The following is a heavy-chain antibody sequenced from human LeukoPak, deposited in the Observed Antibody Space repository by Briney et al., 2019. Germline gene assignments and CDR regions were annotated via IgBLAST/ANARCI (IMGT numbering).Heavy chain of an antibody. CDR2: INQVGSSK. CDR3: AKDPDCTSGICYTFFDY. Sequence: PGGSLRLSCAASGFTFTTYWMGWVRQAPGKGPEWVANINQVGSSKYFVDSVKGRFIISRDNAKNSLYLQMNSLRDEDTAVYYCAKDPDCTSGICYTFFDYWGQGTLVTVSS. CDR1: GFTFTTYW. D-gene: IGHD2-8*01. J-gene: IGHJ4*02. V-gene: IGHV3-7*04.